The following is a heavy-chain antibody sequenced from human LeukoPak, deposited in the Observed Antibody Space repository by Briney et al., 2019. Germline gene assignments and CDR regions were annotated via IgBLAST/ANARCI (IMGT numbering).Heavy chain of an antibody. J-gene: IGHJ6*03. Sequence: ADPVSLLCGVCVESYSTYYGSWLPQPPGEGPEGIGEVTHSGRTNYNPSHRSRVPISVDMSKHQFSLKLISVTAAAAAVYYCARGPRIVPANDGYYYMDVWGKGTTVTVSS. CDR2: VTHSGRT. CDR3: ARGPRIVPANDGYYYMDV. V-gene: IGHV4-34*01. D-gene: IGHD2-2*01. CDR1: VESYSTYY.